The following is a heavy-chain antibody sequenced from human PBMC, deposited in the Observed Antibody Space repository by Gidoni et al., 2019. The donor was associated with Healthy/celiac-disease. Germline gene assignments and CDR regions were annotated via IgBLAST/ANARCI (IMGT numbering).Heavy chain of an antibody. J-gene: IGHJ6*02. CDR2: IGTAGDT. D-gene: IGHD3-16*01. Sequence: AIGTAGDTYYPGSVKGRFTISRENAKNSLYLQMNSLRAGDTAVYYCARAILGLYYGMDVWGQGTTVTVSS. V-gene: IGHV3-13*01. CDR3: ARAILGLYYGMDV.